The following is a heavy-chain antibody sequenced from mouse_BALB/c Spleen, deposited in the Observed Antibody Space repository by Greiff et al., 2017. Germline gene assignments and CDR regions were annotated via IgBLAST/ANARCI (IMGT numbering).Heavy chain of an antibody. Sequence: EVKLVESGGGLVKPGGSLKLSCAASGFTFSSYAMSWVRQTPEKRLEWVASISSGGSTYYPDSVKGRFTISRDNAKNNLYLQMSSLKSEDTAMYYCAKANLLDYWGQGTTLTVSS. CDR3: AKANLLDY. V-gene: IGHV5-6-5*01. J-gene: IGHJ2*01. CDR1: GFTFSSYA. D-gene: IGHD4-1*01. CDR2: ISSGGST.